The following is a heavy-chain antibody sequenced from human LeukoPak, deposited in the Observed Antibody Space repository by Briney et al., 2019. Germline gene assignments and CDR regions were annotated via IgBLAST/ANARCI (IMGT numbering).Heavy chain of an antibody. V-gene: IGHV4-61*02. Sequence: PSQTLSLTCTVSGGSISSGNYFWSWIRQPAGKGLEWIGRIHTSGSTNYNSSLKSRVTISIDTPKNQFSLKLSSVTAADTAVYYCASVPRYCSGGSCYSGNYFDYWGQGTLVTVSS. CDR3: ASVPRYCSGGSCYSGNYFDY. CDR2: IHTSGST. D-gene: IGHD2-15*01. CDR1: GGSISSGNYF. J-gene: IGHJ4*02.